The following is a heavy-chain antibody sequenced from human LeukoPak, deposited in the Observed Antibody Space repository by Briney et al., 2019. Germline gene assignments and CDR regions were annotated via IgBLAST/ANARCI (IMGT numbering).Heavy chain of an antibody. CDR3: ARHVRYNWNSGSLWFDP. CDR2: IYHSGST. D-gene: IGHD1-1*01. J-gene: IGHJ5*02. V-gene: IGHV4-38-2*02. CDR1: GYSISSGYY. Sequence: SETLSLTCTVSGYSISSGYYWGWIRQPPGKGLEWIGSIYHSGSTYYNPSLKSRVTISVDTSKNQFSLKLSSVTAADTAVYYCARHVRYNWNSGSLWFDPWGQGSLVTVSS.